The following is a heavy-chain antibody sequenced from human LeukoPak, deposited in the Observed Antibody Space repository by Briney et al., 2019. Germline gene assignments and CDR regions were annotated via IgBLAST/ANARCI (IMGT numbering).Heavy chain of an antibody. V-gene: IGHV4-61*02. CDR1: GGSISSGSYY. CDR2: IYTSGST. D-gene: IGHD5-24*01. CDR3: ARGNGYSGWFDP. Sequence: PSGTLSLTCTVSGGSISSGSYYWSWIRQPAGKGLEWIGRIYTSGSTNYNPSLKSRATISVDTSKNQFSLKLSSVTAADTAVYYCARGNGYSGWFDPWGQGTLVTVSS. J-gene: IGHJ5*02.